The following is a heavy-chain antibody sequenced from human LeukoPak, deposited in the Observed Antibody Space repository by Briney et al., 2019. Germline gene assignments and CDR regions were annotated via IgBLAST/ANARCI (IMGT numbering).Heavy chain of an antibody. D-gene: IGHD6-13*01. J-gene: IGHJ6*02. V-gene: IGHV1-8*02. CDR1: GGTFSSYA. Sequence: ASVKVSCKASGGTFSSYAISWVRQAPGQGLEWMGWMNPNSGNTGYAQKFQGRVTMTGNTSISTAYMELSSLRSEDTAVYYCARGLYSSSWYPTYYYYGMDVWGQGTTVTVSS. CDR2: MNPNSGNT. CDR3: ARGLYSSSWYPTYYYYGMDV.